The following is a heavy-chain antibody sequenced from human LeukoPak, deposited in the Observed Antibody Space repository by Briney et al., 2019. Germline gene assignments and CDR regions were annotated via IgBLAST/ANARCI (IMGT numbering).Heavy chain of an antibody. CDR1: GFTFNTYA. Sequence: GRSLRLSCAASGFTFNTYAMHWVRQAPGRGLEWVAVISYDGSNEYYADSVRGRFTISRDNSKNTLCLQMDSLRAEDTAVYYCARDASYHGNSYDVWGSGTTVTVSS. CDR3: ARDASYHGNSYDV. CDR2: ISYDGSNE. V-gene: IGHV3-30*04. D-gene: IGHD4-23*01. J-gene: IGHJ6*04.